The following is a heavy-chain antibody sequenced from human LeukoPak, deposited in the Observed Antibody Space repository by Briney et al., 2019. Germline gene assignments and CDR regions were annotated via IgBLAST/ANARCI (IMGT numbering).Heavy chain of an antibody. CDR2: INHSGST. V-gene: IGHV4-34*01. Sequence: PSETLSLTCAVYGGSFSGYYWSWIRQPPGKGLEWIGEINHSGSTNYNPSLKSRVTISVDTSKNQFSLKLSSVTAADTAVYYCARGGNRIAYYYYGMDVWGQGTTVTVSS. J-gene: IGHJ6*02. CDR1: GGSFSGYY. D-gene: IGHD2-21*01. CDR3: ARGGNRIAYYYYGMDV.